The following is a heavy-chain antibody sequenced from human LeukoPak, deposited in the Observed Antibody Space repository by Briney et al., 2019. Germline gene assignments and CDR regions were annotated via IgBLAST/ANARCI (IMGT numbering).Heavy chain of an antibody. V-gene: IGHV1-8*01. CDR1: GYTFTSYD. CDR2: MNPNSGDT. D-gene: IGHD3-10*01. Sequence: ASVKVSCKASGYTFTSYDINWVRQATGQGLESKGWMNPNSGDTGYVQKFQGRVTMTRSTSISTAYMELSSLRSEDTAIYYCARGGFGSGSHFDYWGQGTLVTVSS. J-gene: IGHJ4*02. CDR3: ARGGFGSGSHFDY.